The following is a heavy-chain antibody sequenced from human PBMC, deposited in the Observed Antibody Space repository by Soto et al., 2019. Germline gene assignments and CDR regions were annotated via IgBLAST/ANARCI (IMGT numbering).Heavy chain of an antibody. J-gene: IGHJ4*02. CDR2: IYTDGNT. D-gene: IGHD6-19*01. Sequence: EVQLVETGGGLIQPGGSLRLSCAASGLTVSSNYMSWVRQAPGKGLEWVSIIYTDGNTYYADSVKGRFTISRDNSKNTLYLQMNSLRAEDTAVYYCVREAGYFDYWGQGTLVTVSS. V-gene: IGHV3-53*02. CDR1: GLTVSSNY. CDR3: VREAGYFDY.